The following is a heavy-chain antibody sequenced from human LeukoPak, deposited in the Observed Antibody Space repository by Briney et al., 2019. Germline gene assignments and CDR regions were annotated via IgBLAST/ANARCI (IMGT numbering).Heavy chain of an antibody. CDR2: IHYSGST. D-gene: IGHD5-18*01. Sequence: SQTLSLTCTVSGGSISSGGYYWSWIRQYPGKGLEWIGYIHYSGSTYYNASLKSRLTISVDTSKNQCSLNLSSVTAADTAVYYCARTSKGGNSYGYADYWGQGTLVTVSS. V-gene: IGHV4-31*03. CDR1: GGSISSGGYY. J-gene: IGHJ4*02. CDR3: ARTSKGGNSYGYADY.